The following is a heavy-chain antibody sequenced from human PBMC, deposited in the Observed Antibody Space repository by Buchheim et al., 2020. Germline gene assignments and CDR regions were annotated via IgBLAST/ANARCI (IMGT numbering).Heavy chain of an antibody. CDR1: GFTFSSYA. V-gene: IGHV3-30*04. D-gene: IGHD5-12*01. Sequence: QVQLVESGGGVVQPGRSLRLSCAASGFTFSSYAMHWVRQAPGKGLEWVAVISYDGSNKYYADSVKGRFTISRDNSKNTLYLQRNSLRAEDTAVYYCARDDIDSHGMDVWGQGTT. CDR2: ISYDGSNK. J-gene: IGHJ6*02. CDR3: ARDDIDSHGMDV.